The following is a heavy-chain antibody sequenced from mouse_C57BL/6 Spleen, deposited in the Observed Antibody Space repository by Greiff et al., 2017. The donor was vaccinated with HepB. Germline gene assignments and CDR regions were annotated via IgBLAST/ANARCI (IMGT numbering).Heavy chain of an antibody. CDR3: TRSIGGAWFAY. D-gene: IGHD2-14*01. V-gene: IGHV1-15*01. J-gene: IGHJ3*01. CDR1: GYTFTDYE. Sequence: VQLQQSGAELVRPGASVTLSCKASGYTFTDYEMHWVKQTPVHGLEWIGAIDPETGGTAYNQKFKGKAILTAVKSSSTAYMELRSLTSEDSAVYYCTRSIGGAWFAYWGQGTLVTVSA. CDR2: IDPETGGT.